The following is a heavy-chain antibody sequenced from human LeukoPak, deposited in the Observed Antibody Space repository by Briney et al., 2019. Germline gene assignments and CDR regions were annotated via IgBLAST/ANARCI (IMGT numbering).Heavy chain of an antibody. V-gene: IGHV4-34*01. CDR3: ARGYCSSTSCYNSYYYYYYMDV. J-gene: IGHJ6*03. D-gene: IGHD2-2*02. CDR1: GDSFSTFY. CDR2: INHSGST. Sequence: PSETLSLTCAVSGDSFSTFYWSWIRQPPGKGLEWIGEINHSGSTNYNPSLKSRVTISVDTSKNQFSLKLSSVTAADTAVYYCARGYCSSTSCYNSYYYYYYMDVWGKGTTVTVSS.